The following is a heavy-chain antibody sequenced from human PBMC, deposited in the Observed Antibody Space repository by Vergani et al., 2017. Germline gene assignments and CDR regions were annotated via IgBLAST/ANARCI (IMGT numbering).Heavy chain of an antibody. D-gene: IGHD3-10*01. CDR3: GRVADFYGLGSRLLDL. J-gene: IGHJ5*02. CDR2: LSTTGGA. CDR1: GVSVTDYN. Sequence: QAQLQESGPGLVKPSETLSLTCHVFGVSVTDYNCNWIRQAPGKGLEWIGSLSTTGGATHASHNPSLKSRVSISVDTSKSQFSPRLTSVTAADSAIYYCGRVADFYGLGSRLLDLWGQGILVTVSS. V-gene: IGHV4-59*02.